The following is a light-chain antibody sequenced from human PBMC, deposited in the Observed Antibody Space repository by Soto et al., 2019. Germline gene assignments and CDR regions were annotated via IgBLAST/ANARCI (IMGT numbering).Light chain of an antibody. V-gene: IGLV1-40*01. J-gene: IGLJ2*01. Sequence: QYVLTQPPSVSGAPGQRVTISCTGSSSNIGAGYDVHWYQQLPGTAPKLLIYGNSNRPSGVPDRFSGSKSGTSASLAITGLQAEDEADYYCQSYDSSLSGVVFGGGTQLTV. CDR2: GNS. CDR3: QSYDSSLSGVV. CDR1: SSNIGAGYD.